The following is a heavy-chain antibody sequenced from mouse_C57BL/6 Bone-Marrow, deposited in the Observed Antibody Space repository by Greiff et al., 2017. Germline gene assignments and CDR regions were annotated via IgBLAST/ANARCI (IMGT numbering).Heavy chain of an antibody. CDR3: ARANCYFDY. CDR1: GFTFSSYA. J-gene: IGHJ2*01. CDR2: ISDGGSYT. D-gene: IGHD4-1*01. V-gene: IGHV5-4*03. Sequence: EVKLEESGGGLVKPGGSLKLSCAASGFTFSSYAMSWVRQTPEKRLEWVATISDGGSYTYYPDNVKGRFTISRDNAKNNLYLQMSHLKSEDTAMYYCARANCYFDYWGQGTTLTVSS.